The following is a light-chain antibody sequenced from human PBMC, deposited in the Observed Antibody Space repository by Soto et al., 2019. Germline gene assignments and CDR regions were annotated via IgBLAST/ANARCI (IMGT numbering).Light chain of an antibody. CDR1: SSDVGAYHY. J-gene: IGLJ3*02. V-gene: IGLV2-8*01. Sequence: QSALTQPPSASGSPGQSVTIFCTGTSSDVGAYHYVSWYQQHPGKAPKLLIYEVTQRPSGVPDRFSASKSGNTASLTVSGLQADDEADYYCSSFAGSNNFVFGGGTKLTVL. CDR3: SSFAGSNNFV. CDR2: EVT.